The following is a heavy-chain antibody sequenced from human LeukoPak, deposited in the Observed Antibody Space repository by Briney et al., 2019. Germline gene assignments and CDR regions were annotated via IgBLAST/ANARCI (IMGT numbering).Heavy chain of an antibody. J-gene: IGHJ4*02. V-gene: IGHV3-66*01. CDR1: GFTVSSNY. CDR3: ATKQRDYAILTGYYNVIGYFDY. D-gene: IGHD3-9*01. Sequence: GGSLRLSCAASGFTVSSNYMSWVRQAPGKGLEWVSVIYSGGSTYYADSVKGRFTISRDNSKNTLYLQMNSLRAEDTAVYYCATKQRDYAILTGYYNVIGYFDYWGQGTLVTVSS. CDR2: IYSGGST.